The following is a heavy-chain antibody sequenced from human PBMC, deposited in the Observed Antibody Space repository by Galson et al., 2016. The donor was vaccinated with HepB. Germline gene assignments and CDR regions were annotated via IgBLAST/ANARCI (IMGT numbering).Heavy chain of an antibody. D-gene: IGHD3-3*01. J-gene: IGHJ3*01. CDR1: GFTFSSYA. CDR3: AKTGGNFWSGYYTGRLDTFDL. CDR2: ISGSSGIT. Sequence: SLRLSCAASGFTFSSYAMTWVRQAPGKGLEWASTISGSSGITYYADSVTGRFTISRDNSKNTLFLQMASLRPEDTAVDSCAKTGGNFWSGYYTGRLDTFDLWGLGTMVTVSS. V-gene: IGHV3-23*01.